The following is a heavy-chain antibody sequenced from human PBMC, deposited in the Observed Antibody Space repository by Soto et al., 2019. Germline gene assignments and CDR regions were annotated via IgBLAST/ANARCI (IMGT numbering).Heavy chain of an antibody. V-gene: IGHV1-18*01. Sequence: ASVKVSCKARGYTFTTHGISWVRQAPGQGLEWMGWISTYDGNTHSAQSFQDRVTMTTDTSTNTAHMELRSLRFDDTAVYHCAREESGYSYGYADYWG. CDR2: ISTYDGNT. CDR3: AREESGYSYGYADY. D-gene: IGHD5-18*01. J-gene: IGHJ4*01. CDR1: GYTFTTHG.